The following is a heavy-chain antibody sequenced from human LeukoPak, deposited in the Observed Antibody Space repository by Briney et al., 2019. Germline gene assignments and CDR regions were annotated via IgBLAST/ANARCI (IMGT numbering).Heavy chain of an antibody. V-gene: IGHV4-59*08. CDR1: GGCLRSYY. D-gene: IGHD1-26*01. J-gene: IGHJ4*02. CDR2: IYKSGST. Sequence: SETLSLTCTVSGGCLRSYYWSWLRQPPRPGMEGIGYIYKSGSTNYNTKYSPSLQSRVIISVDTSKSQFSLNLLSVTAADTAVYYCASLGGTYDYWGQGILVTVSS. CDR3: ASLGGTYDY.